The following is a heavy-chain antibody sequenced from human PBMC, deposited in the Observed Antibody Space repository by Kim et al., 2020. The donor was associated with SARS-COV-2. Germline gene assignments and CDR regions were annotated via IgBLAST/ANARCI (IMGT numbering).Heavy chain of an antibody. V-gene: IGHV3-33*05. D-gene: IGHD3-10*01. J-gene: IGHJ5*02. Sequence: GGSLRLSCAASGLTFSSYGMHWVRQAPGKGLEWVAVISYDGSNKYYADSVKGRFTISRDNSKNTLYLQMNSLRAEDTAVYYCARDIMYGSGRGKWFDPWGHGTLVTVSS. CDR2: ISYDGSNK. CDR3: ARDIMYGSGRGKWFDP. CDR1: GLTFSSYG.